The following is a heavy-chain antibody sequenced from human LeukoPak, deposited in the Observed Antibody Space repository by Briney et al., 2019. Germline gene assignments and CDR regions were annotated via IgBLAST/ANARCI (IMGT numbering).Heavy chain of an antibody. V-gene: IGHV4-34*01. J-gene: IGHJ4*02. CDR2: INHSGST. CDR3: ATGGLRGYSYGYRFDY. CDR1: GGSFSGYY. D-gene: IGHD5-18*01. Sequence: PSETLSLTCAVYGGSFSGYYWSWIRQPPGKGLEWSGEINHSGSTNYNPSLKSRVTISVDTSKNQFSLKLSSVTAADTAVYYCATGGLRGYSYGYRFDYWGQGTLVTVSS.